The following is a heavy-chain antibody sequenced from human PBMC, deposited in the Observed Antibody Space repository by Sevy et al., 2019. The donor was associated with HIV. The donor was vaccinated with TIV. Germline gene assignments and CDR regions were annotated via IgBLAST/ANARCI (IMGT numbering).Heavy chain of an antibody. J-gene: IGHJ5*02. D-gene: IGHD3-10*01. Sequence: GGSLRLSCAASGFTFSSYAMSWVRQAPGKGLEWVSAISGSGGSTYYADSVKGRFTISRDNSKNTLYLQMNSLRAEDTAVYYCASYGSGSYYPPKPWFDPWGQRTLVTVSS. CDR1: GFTFSSYA. CDR3: ASYGSGSYYPPKPWFDP. V-gene: IGHV3-23*01. CDR2: ISGSGGST.